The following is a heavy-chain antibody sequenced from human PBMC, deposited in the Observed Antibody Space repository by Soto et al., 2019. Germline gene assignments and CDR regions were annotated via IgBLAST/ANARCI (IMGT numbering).Heavy chain of an antibody. V-gene: IGHV1-18*01. CDR1: GYTFTSYG. D-gene: IGHD3-3*01. Sequence: QVQLVQSGAEVKKPGASVKVSCKASGYTFTSYGISWVRQAPGQGLEWMGWISAYNGNTNYAQKLQGRVAMTTDTSTSTAYMELRSLRSDDTAVYYCARHQEGIEWLLFGRGTFGWFDPWGQGALVTVSS. CDR2: ISAYNGNT. J-gene: IGHJ5*02. CDR3: ARHQEGIEWLLFGRGTFGWFDP.